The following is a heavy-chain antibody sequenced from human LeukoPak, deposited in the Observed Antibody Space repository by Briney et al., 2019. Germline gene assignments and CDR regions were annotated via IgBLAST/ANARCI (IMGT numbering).Heavy chain of an antibody. Sequence: SETLSVTCTVSGGSISSHYWSWIRQPPGKGLEWIGYIYYSGSTNYNPSLKSRVTISVDTSKNQFSLKLSSVTAADTAVYYCARGRWELDYWGQGTLVTVSS. CDR1: GGSISSHY. CDR2: IYYSGST. J-gene: IGHJ4*02. D-gene: IGHD1-26*01. CDR3: ARGRWELDY. V-gene: IGHV4-59*11.